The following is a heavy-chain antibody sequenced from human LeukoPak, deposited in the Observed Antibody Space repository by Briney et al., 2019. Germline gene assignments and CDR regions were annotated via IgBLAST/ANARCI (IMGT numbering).Heavy chain of an antibody. CDR3: ATTGFYSSSYWFDP. D-gene: IGHD6-6*01. Sequence: GGSVKVSCKVSGYTLTELTMHWVRQAPGKGLEWMGGFDPEDGETIYAQKFQGRVTMTEDTSTDTAYMELSSLRSEDTAVYYCATTGFYSSSYWFDPWGQGTLVTVSS. CDR1: GYTLTELT. CDR2: FDPEDGET. J-gene: IGHJ5*02. V-gene: IGHV1-24*01.